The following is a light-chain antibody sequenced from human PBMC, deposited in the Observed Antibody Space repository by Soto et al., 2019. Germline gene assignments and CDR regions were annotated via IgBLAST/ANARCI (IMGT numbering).Light chain of an antibody. J-gene: IGKJ1*01. CDR1: QSVRNSY. V-gene: IGKV3-20*01. Sequence: EIVLTQSRGTLSLSPGERATLSCSASQSVRNSYLAWYQQKPGQAPRLLIYGAYTRATGIPVRFSGSGSGTDFTLTISRLEPEHFAVYYCQQYGSSPPVTFGQGTKVDIK. CDR3: QQYGSSPPVT. CDR2: GAY.